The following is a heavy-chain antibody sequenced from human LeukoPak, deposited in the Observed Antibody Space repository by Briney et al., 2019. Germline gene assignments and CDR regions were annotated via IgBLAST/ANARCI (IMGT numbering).Heavy chain of an antibody. V-gene: IGHV4-59*01. Sequence: SETLPLTCTVSGGSISNYYWSWIRQPPGKGLEWIGYILYSGSTNYNPSLKSRVTISVDTSKKQFSLKLSSVTAADTAVYYCAREIANWFDPWGQGTLVTVSS. CDR2: ILYSGST. CDR3: AREIANWFDP. J-gene: IGHJ5*02. CDR1: GGSISNYY.